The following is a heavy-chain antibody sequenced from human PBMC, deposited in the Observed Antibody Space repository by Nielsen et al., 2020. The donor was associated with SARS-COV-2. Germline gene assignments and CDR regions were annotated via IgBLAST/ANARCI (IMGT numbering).Heavy chain of an antibody. J-gene: IGHJ4*02. D-gene: IGHD3/OR15-3a*01. V-gene: IGHV3-30*04. CDR1: RFTFSSYA. CDR3: ARDLGGFQCDY. Sequence: GGSLRLSCAASRFTFSSYAMHWVRQAPGKGLDWVAFISYDGSNKYYADSVKGRFTISRDNSKNTLYLQMNSLRAEDTAVYYCARDLGGFQCDYWGQGTLVTVSS. CDR2: ISYDGSNK.